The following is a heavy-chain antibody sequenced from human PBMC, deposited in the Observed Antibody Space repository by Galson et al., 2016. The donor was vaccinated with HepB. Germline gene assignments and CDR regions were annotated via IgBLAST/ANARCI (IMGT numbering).Heavy chain of an antibody. CDR2: ISSSSSYI. CDR3: ARAVSWDYGDYAGH. V-gene: IGHV3-21*01. CDR1: GFTFSSYS. Sequence: FLRLSCAASGFTFSSYSMNWVRQAPGKGLEWVSCISSSSSYIYYGDSVKGRITISRDNAKNSLYLQMNSLRAEDTAVYYCARAVSWDYGDYAGHWGQGTLVTVSS. D-gene: IGHD4-17*01. J-gene: IGHJ4*02.